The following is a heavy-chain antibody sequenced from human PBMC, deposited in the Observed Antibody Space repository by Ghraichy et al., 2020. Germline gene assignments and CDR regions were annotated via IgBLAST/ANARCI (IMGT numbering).Heavy chain of an antibody. CDR3: AKDQAQLWLSSRRAYYYYYGMDV. Sequence: LSLTCAASGFTFSSYGMHWVRQAPGKGLEWVAVISYDGSNKYYADSVKGRFTISRDNSKNTLYLQMNSLRAEDTAVYYCAKDQAQLWLSSRRAYYYYYGMDVWGQGTTVTVSS. CDR2: ISYDGSNK. CDR1: GFTFSSYG. V-gene: IGHV3-30*18. J-gene: IGHJ6*02. D-gene: IGHD5-18*01.